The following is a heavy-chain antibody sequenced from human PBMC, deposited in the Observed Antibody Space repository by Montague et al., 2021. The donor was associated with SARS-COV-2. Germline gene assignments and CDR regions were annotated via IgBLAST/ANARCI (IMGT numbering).Heavy chain of an antibody. CDR2: ISSSSSYI. J-gene: IGHJ5*02. CDR1: GFTFSSYS. Sequence: SLRLSFSASGFTFSSYSMNWVRQAPGKGLEWVSSISSSSSYIYYADSVKGRFTISRDNAKNSLYLQMNSLRAEDTAMYYCARDDYVWGSNRYSQYNWFDPWGQGTLVTVSS. D-gene: IGHD3-16*02. CDR3: ARDDYVWGSNRYSQYNWFDP. V-gene: IGHV3-21*01.